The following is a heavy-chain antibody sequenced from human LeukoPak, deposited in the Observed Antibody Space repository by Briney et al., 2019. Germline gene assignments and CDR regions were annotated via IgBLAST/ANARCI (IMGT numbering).Heavy chain of an antibody. CDR2: ISGSGGST. CDR3: AKGYYYDSSGYSTGGYFDY. J-gene: IGHJ4*02. V-gene: IGHV3-23*01. D-gene: IGHD3-22*01. Sequence: GGSLRLSCAASRFTFSSYAMSWVRQAPGKGLEWVSAISGSGGSTYYADSVKGRFTISRDNSKNTLYLQMNSLRAEDTAVYYCAKGYYYDSSGYSTGGYFDYWGQGTLVTVSS. CDR1: RFTFSSYA.